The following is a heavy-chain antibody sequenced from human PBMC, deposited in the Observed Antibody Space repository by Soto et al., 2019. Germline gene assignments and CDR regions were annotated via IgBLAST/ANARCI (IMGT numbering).Heavy chain of an antibody. J-gene: IGHJ4*02. CDR1: EFSLSTTGVG. CDR3: VLSSSDLPAASDY. D-gene: IGHD2-2*01. Sequence: QITLKESGPTLVKPTQTLTLTCTFSEFSLSTTGVGVGWIRQPPGKALEWLAVIYWDDDNRYSPSLKSRLTIIKDTSKNHVDRTMTNMDPVDTATYYCVLSSSDLPAASDYWGQGTLDTV. V-gene: IGHV2-5*02. CDR2: IYWDDDN.